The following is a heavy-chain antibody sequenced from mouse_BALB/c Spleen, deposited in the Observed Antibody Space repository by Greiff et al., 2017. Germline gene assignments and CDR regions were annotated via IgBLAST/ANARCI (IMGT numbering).Heavy chain of an antibody. CDR3: ARERYYFDY. CDR1: GFTFSSFG. V-gene: IGHV5-17*02. Sequence: DVMLVESGGGLVQPGGSRKLSCAASGFTFSSFGMHWVRQAPEKGLEWVAYISSGSSTIYYADTVKGRFTISRDNPKNTLFLQMTSLRSEDTAMYYCARERYYFDYWGQGTTLTVSS. CDR2: ISSGSSTI. J-gene: IGHJ2*01.